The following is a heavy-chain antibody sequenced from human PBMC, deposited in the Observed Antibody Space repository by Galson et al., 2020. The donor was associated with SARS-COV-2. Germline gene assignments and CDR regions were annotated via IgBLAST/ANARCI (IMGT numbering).Heavy chain of an antibody. V-gene: IGHV3-73*01. J-gene: IGHJ5*02. CDR1: GLTFSGSA. CDR3: TIGYCSSTSCCPRYDP. CDR2: IKSKAISYAT. D-gene: IGHD2-2*01. Sequence: GGSLRLSCAASGLTFSGSAMHWVRQATGKGLEWVGRIKSKAISYATAYAASVKGRFTMSRDDSKNTAYLQMNSLKTEDTAVYYCTIGYCSSTSCCPRYDPWGQGTLVTVCS.